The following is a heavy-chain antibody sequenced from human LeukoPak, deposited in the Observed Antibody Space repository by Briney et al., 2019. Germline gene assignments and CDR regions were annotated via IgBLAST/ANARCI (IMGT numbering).Heavy chain of an antibody. J-gene: IGHJ4*02. Sequence: GSLRLSCAASGFTLSSYAMSWVRQAPGKGLEWVSAISGSGGSTYYADSVKGRFTISRDNSKNTLYLQMNSLRAEDTAVYYCAKSPGTMVRGVSYFDYWGQGTLVTVSS. CDR1: GFTLSSYA. D-gene: IGHD3-10*01. CDR3: AKSPGTMVRGVSYFDY. V-gene: IGHV3-23*01. CDR2: ISGSGGST.